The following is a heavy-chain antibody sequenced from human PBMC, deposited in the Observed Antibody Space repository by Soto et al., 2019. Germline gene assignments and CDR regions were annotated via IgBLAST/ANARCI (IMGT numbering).Heavy chain of an antibody. Sequence: SQTLSVTCAISGYSVSTYIATWDCIRQSPSRGLEWLGRTYYRSKCFHDYSVSVRSRMNINPDTAKNQLSLHLDSVTPEDTAVYYCVRLIGNSWFDSWGQGTLVTVSS. V-gene: IGHV6-1*01. CDR2: TYYRSKCFH. CDR3: VRLIGNSWFDS. D-gene: IGHD4-4*01. J-gene: IGHJ5*01. CDR1: GYSVSTYIAT.